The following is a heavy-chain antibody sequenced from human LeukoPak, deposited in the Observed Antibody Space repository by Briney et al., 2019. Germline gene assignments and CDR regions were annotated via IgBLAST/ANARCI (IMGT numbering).Heavy chain of an antibody. CDR3: ARYGDCSSTSCFPNCYYYYGMDV. CDR1: GGSISSYY. V-gene: IGHV4-59*01. CDR2: IYYSGST. Sequence: SETLSLTCTVSGGSISSYYWSWIRQPPGKGLEWIGYIYYSGSTNYNPSLKSRVTISVDTSKNQFSLKLSSVTAADTAVYYCARYGDCSSTSCFPNCYYYYGMDVWGQGTTVTVSS. D-gene: IGHD2-2*01. J-gene: IGHJ6*02.